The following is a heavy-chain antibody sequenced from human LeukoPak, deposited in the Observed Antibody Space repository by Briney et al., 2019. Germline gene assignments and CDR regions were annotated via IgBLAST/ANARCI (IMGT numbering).Heavy chain of an antibody. D-gene: IGHD3-9*01. Sequence: SETLSLTCTVSGGSISSYYWSWIRQPAGKGLEWIGRIYTSGSTNYNPALKSGLTMSVDTSKNQFSLKLSSVTAADTAVYYCARDRPDILTGYYTDYYYYYGMDVWGQGTTVTVSS. CDR3: ARDRPDILTGYYTDYYYYYGMDV. J-gene: IGHJ6*02. CDR1: GGSISSYY. CDR2: IYTSGST. V-gene: IGHV4-4*07.